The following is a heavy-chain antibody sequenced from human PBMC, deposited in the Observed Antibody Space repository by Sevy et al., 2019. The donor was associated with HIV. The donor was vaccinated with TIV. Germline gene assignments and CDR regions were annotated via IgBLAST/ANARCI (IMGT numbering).Heavy chain of an antibody. CDR1: GSSISSGDSS. J-gene: IGHJ6*02. CDR3: AREMEGSGTYGMDV. CDR2: IHYSGSP. V-gene: IGHV4-31*03. Sequence: SETLSLTCTVSGSSISSGDSSWSWIRQHPGKGLEWIGYIHYSGSPYYNPSLKSRVTLSVDTSKNQFSLKLTSVTAADTAVYYCAREMEGSGTYGMDVWGQGTTVTVSS. D-gene: IGHD3-10*01.